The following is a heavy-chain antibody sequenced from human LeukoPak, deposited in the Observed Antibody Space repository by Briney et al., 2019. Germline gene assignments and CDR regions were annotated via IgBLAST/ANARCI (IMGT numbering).Heavy chain of an antibody. CDR1: GFTLSSYA. J-gene: IGHJ4*02. CDR2: ISGSGGST. D-gene: IGHD3-10*01. V-gene: IGHV3-23*01. Sequence: PGGSLRLSCAASGFTLSSYAMSWVRQAPGKGLEWVSAISGSGGSTYYADSVKGRFTISRDNSKNTLYLQMNSLGAEDTAVYYCAKHVSGSLFYFDYWGQRTLVTVSS. CDR3: AKHVSGSLFYFDY.